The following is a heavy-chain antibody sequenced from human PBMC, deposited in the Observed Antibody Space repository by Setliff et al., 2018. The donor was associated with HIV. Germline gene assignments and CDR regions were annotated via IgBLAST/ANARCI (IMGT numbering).Heavy chain of an antibody. CDR2: IYYSGST. D-gene: IGHD3-10*01. Sequence: PSETLSLTCTVSGGSFSSGGYYWSWIRQHPGKGLEWIGYIYYSGSTYYNPSLKSRVTISVDTSKNQFSLKLTSLTAADTAVYYCASFHNSYGLGVFDHWGQGIRVTVS. CDR1: GGSFSSGGYY. V-gene: IGHV4-31*03. CDR3: ASFHNSYGLGVFDH. J-gene: IGHJ4*02.